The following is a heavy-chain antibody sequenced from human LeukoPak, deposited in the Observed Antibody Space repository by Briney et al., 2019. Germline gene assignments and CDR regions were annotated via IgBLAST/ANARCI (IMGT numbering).Heavy chain of an antibody. CDR2: ISYDGSNK. V-gene: IGHV3-30*18. CDR3: AKPRAALAGSNYFDY. Sequence: GRSLRLSCAASGFTFSSYGMHWVRQAPGKGLEWVAVISYDGSNKYYADSVKGRFTISRDNSKNTLYLQMNSLRAEDTAVYYCAKPRAALAGSNYFDYWGQGTLVTVSS. J-gene: IGHJ4*02. CDR1: GFTFSSYG. D-gene: IGHD6-19*01.